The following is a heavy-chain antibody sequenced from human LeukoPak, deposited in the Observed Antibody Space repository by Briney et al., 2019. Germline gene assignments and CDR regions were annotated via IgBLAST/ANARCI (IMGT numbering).Heavy chain of an antibody. D-gene: IGHD4-11*01. CDR3: ARHSTGDYSNPHFDY. CDR2: IYYSGST. V-gene: IGHV4-39*01. CDR1: GGSISSSSYY. J-gene: IGHJ4*02. Sequence: SETLSLTCTVSGGSISSSSYYWGWIRQPPGKGLEWIGSIYYSGSTYYNPSLKSRVIISVDTSKNQFSLKLSSVTAADTAVYYCARHSTGDYSNPHFDYWGQGTLVTVSS.